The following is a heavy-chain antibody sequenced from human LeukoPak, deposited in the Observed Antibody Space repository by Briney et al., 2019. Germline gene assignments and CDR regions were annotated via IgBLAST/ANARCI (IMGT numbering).Heavy chain of an antibody. CDR2: ISGSGGST. CDR3: AKGWSRARYHDAFDI. Sequence: GGSLRLSCAASGFTFSSYAMSWARQAPGKGLEWVSAISGSGGSTYYADSVKGRFTISRDNSKNTLYLQMNSLRAEDTAVYYCAKGWSRARYHDAFDIWGQGTMVTVSS. D-gene: IGHD2-15*01. V-gene: IGHV3-23*01. J-gene: IGHJ3*02. CDR1: GFTFSSYA.